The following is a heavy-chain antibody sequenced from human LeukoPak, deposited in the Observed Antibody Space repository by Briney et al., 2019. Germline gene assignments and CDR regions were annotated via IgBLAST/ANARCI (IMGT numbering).Heavy chain of an antibody. D-gene: IGHD6-13*01. CDR2: ISGSGGST. V-gene: IGHV3-23*01. CDR1: GFTFSSYS. CDR3: AKVRSRIAAAGTSVYYFDY. Sequence: GGSLRLSCAASGFTFSSYSMNWVRQAPGKGLEWVSAISGSGGSTYYADSAKGRFTISRDNSKNTLYLQMNSLRAEDTAVYYCAKVRSRIAAAGTSVYYFDYWGQGTLVTVSS. J-gene: IGHJ4*02.